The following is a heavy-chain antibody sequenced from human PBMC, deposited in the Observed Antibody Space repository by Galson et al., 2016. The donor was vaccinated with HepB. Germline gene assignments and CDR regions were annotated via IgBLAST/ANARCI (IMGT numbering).Heavy chain of an antibody. CDR2: VYYSGSI. V-gene: IGHV4-39*01. D-gene: IGHD3-10*01. CDR1: SGSITNSGYY. CDR3: ARHKIRGVGATNNWFDP. J-gene: IGHJ5*02. Sequence: SETLSLTCTVSSGSITNSGYYWGWIRQPPGRGLEWIGSVYYSGSIYYNPSLETRLNISVDTSKNQFSLKLSSVTAADTAVYYCARHKIRGVGATNNWFDPWGQGTLVTVSS.